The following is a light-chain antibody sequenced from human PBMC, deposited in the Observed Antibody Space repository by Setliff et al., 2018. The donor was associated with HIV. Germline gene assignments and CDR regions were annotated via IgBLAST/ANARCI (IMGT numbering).Light chain of an antibody. CDR2: DDS. V-gene: IGLV3-21*03. CDR1: NVGTKS. CDR3: QVWDTGSDHYV. J-gene: IGLJ1*01. Sequence: SYELTQPPSVSVAPGKTARITCGGNNVGTKSVHWYQQKPGQAPVLVVYDDSDRPSGIPERFSGSNSGNTATLTTSRVEAGDDADYYCQVWDTGSDHYVFGTGTKVTVL.